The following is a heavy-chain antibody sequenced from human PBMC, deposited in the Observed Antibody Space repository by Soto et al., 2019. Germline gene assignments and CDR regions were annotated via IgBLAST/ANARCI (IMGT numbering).Heavy chain of an antibody. CDR1: GGSFSGYY. CDR3: ARRWGRSFDY. Sequence: SETLSLTCAVYGGSFSGYYWSWFRQPPGKGLEWIGEINHSGSTNYNPSLKSRVTISVDTSKNQFSLKLSSVTAADTAVYYCARRWGRSFDYWGQGTLVTVSS. J-gene: IGHJ4*02. CDR2: INHSGST. D-gene: IGHD2-15*01. V-gene: IGHV4-34*01.